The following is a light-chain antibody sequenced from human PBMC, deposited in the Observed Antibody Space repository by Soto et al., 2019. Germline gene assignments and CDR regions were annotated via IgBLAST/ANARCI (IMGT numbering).Light chain of an antibody. CDR3: QQYGSSPQRT. CDR2: GAS. Sequence: EIVLTQSPGTLSLSPGERATLSCRASQSVSSSYLAWYQQKPGQAPRLLIYGASSRATGIPDRFSGSGSGTDFTLTIRRLEPEDFAVYYCQQYGSSPQRTFGQGTKGDIK. CDR1: QSVSSSY. J-gene: IGKJ1*01. V-gene: IGKV3-20*01.